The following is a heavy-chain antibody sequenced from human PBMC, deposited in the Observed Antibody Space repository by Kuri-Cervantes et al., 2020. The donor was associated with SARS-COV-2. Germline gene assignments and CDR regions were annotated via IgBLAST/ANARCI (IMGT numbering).Heavy chain of an antibody. Sequence: ASVKVSCKASGYTFTGCYMHWVRQAPGQGLEWMGWISPNSGNTLYAQIFQGRVTMTRDTSTSTVYMELSSLTSEDTAIYYCYCAPKEGFDSWGQGTLVTVSS. CDR1: GYTFTGCY. J-gene: IGHJ4*02. D-gene: IGHD2-21*01. CDR3: YCAPKEGFDS. CDR2: ISPNSGNT. V-gene: IGHV1-2*02.